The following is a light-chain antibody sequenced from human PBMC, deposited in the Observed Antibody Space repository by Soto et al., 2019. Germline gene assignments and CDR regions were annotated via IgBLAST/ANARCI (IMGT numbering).Light chain of an antibody. Sequence: DIQMTQSPSTLSASVGDRVTINCRASQSINSWLAWYQQKPGTAPKLLIYKASSLESGVPSRFSGSGSETEFTLTISSLQTDDLASYDCQQYRTNSAFGQWTKVEIK. J-gene: IGKJ1*01. V-gene: IGKV1-5*03. CDR1: QSINSW. CDR3: QQYRTNSA. CDR2: KAS.